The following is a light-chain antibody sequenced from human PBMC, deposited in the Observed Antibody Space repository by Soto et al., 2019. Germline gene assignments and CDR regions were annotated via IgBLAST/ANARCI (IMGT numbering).Light chain of an antibody. V-gene: IGKV1-5*03. CDR1: QTISSW. J-gene: IGKJ3*01. Sequence: DIQMTQSPSTLSGAVGDRVTITCRASQTISSWLAWYQQKPGKAPKLLIYKASTLKSGVPSRFSGSGSGTEFTLTISSLQPEDFGDYICQQSYKTPFTFGPGTKVDI. CDR3: QQSYKTPFT. CDR2: KAS.